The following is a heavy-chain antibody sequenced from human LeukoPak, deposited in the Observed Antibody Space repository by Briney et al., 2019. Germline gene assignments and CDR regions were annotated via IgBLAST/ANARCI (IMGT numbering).Heavy chain of an antibody. Sequence: SETLSLTCTVSGGSISSYYWSWIRQPPGKGLEWIGYISYTGSTNYHPSLKSRVTISVDTSKNQFSLKVSSVTAADTAVYYCARGVNWFDPWGRGTLVTVSS. J-gene: IGHJ5*02. D-gene: IGHD3-16*01. V-gene: IGHV4-59*01. CDR2: ISYTGST. CDR1: GGSISSYY. CDR3: ARGVNWFDP.